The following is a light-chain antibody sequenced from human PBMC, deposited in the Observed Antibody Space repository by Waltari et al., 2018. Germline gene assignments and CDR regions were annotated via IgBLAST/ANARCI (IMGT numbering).Light chain of an antibody. CDR1: SLRRYY. CDR2: GQA. Sequence: SSELTQDPAVSVALGQTVRITCQGDSLRRYYASWYQQRPGQAPILVLYGQANRPSGIPARLSGSTSGITASLTITGAQAEDEADYYRHSRDTSCTRRFGGGTRLTV. J-gene: IGLJ2*01. CDR3: HSRDTSCTRR. V-gene: IGLV3-19*01.